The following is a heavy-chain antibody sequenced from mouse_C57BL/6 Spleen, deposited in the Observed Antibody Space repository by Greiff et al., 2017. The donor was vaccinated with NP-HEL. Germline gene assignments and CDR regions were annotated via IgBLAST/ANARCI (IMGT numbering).Heavy chain of an antibody. J-gene: IGHJ4*01. CDR3: TRGVVATNYYAMDY. Sequence: QVQLQQSGAELVRPGASVTLSCKASGYTFTDYEMHWVKQTPVHGLEWIGAIDPETGGTAYNQKFKGKAILTADKSSSTAYMELRSLTSEDSAVYYCTRGVVATNYYAMDYWGQGTSVTVSS. V-gene: IGHV1-15*01. D-gene: IGHD1-1*01. CDR1: GYTFTDYE. CDR2: IDPETGGT.